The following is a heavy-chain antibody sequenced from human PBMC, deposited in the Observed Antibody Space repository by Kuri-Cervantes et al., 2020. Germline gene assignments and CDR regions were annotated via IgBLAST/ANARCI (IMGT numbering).Heavy chain of an antibody. CDR3: AREREQQLPFDY. J-gene: IGHJ4*02. CDR2: IYYSGST. D-gene: IGHD6-13*01. CDR1: GGSISSSSYY. Sequence: SETLSLTCTVSGGSISSSSYYWGWIRQPPGKGLEWIGSIYYSGSTYYNPSLKSRVTISVDRSKNQFSLRLTSVTAADTAVYYRAREREQQLPFDYWGQGTLVTVSS. V-gene: IGHV4-39*07.